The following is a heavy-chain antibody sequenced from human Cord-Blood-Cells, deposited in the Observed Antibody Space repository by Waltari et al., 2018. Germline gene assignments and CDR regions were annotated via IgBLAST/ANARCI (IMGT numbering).Heavy chain of an antibody. D-gene: IGHD1-26*01. V-gene: IGHV3-23*01. CDR3: AKDRSGSYPHDY. J-gene: IGHJ4*02. CDR1: GFTFSRYA. CDR2: ISGSGGST. Sequence: EVQLLESGGGLVQPGGSLRLSCAASGFTFSRYAMSWVRQAPGKGLGWVSAISGSGGSTYYADSVKGRFTISRDNSKNTLYLQMNSLRAEDTAVYYCAKDRSGSYPHDYWGQGTLVTVSS.